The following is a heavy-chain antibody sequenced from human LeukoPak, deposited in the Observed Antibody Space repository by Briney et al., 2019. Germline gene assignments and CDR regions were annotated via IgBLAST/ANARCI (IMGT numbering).Heavy chain of an antibody. CDR3: ARDKVVNSAIVGAIPFDY. J-gene: IGHJ4*02. CDR1: GYTFTGYY. V-gene: IGHV1-2*02. Sequence: ASVKVSCKASGYTFTGYYMHWARQAPGQGLEWMGWINPNSGGTNYAQKFQGRVTMTRDASISTAYMELSRLRSDDTAVYYCARDKVVNSAIVGAIPFDYWGQGTLVTVSS. D-gene: IGHD1-26*01. CDR2: INPNSGGT.